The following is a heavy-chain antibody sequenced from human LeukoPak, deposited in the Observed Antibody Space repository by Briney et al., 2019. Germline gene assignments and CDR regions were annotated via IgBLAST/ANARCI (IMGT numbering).Heavy chain of an antibody. CDR3: ARDMITGAFDY. Sequence: PSETLSLTCTVSGGSISSSSYYWGWIRQPPGKGLEWIGSIYYSGSTYYNPSLKSRVTISVDTSKNQFSLKLSSVTAADTAVYYCARDMITGAFDYWGQGTLVTVSS. J-gene: IGHJ4*02. CDR1: GGSISSSSYY. D-gene: IGHD3-16*01. CDR2: IYYSGST. V-gene: IGHV4-39*07.